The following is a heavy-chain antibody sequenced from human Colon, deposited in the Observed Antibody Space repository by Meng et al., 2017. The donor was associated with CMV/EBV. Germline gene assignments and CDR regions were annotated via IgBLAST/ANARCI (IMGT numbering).Heavy chain of an antibody. CDR2: VTYDGSNK. Sequence: GESLKISCVPSGLMFGGYGMHWVRQAPGKGLEWVAFVTYDGSNKFYGDSVKGRFTISRDNAQNSLYLQMNNLSPEDTAMYYCARFASVGYWGQGTLVTVSS. V-gene: IGHV3-33*05. CDR3: ARFASVGY. CDR1: GLMFGGYG. D-gene: IGHD2-2*01. J-gene: IGHJ4*02.